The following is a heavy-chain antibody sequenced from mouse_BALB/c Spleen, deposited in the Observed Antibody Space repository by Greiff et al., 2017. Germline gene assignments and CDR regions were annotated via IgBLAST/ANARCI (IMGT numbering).Heavy chain of an antibody. Sequence: VQLQQSGAELVKPGASVKLSCTASGFNIKDTYMHWVKQRPEQGLEWIGRIDPANGNTKYDPKFQGKATITSDTSSNTAYLQLSSLTSEDTAVYYCARSHYFDYWGQGTTLTVSS. CDR1: GFNIKDTY. CDR3: ARSHYFDY. J-gene: IGHJ2*01. CDR2: IDPANGNT. V-gene: IGHV14-3*02.